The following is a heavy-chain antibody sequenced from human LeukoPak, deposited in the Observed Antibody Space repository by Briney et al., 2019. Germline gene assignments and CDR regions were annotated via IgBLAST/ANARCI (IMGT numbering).Heavy chain of an antibody. D-gene: IGHD6-19*01. CDR1: GGSFNGYY. J-gene: IGHJ4*02. V-gene: IGHV4-34*01. CDR2: ISHSGTT. CDR3: ARHSSDYYGPFDY. Sequence: SETLSLTCTVYGGSFNGYYWSWIRQPPGKGLEWIGEISHSGTTNHNPSLTSRVTMSLDTSKNHSSLNLSSVTAADTAVYYCARHSSDYYGPFDYWGQGTLVTVSS.